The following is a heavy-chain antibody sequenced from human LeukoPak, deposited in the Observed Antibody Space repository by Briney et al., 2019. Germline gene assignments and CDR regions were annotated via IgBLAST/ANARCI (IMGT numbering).Heavy chain of an antibody. CDR1: GGSISSSSYY. V-gene: IGHV4-39*07. D-gene: IGHD6-19*01. CDR3: ARDHGSGWYTGFDY. CDR2: IYYSGST. Sequence: NPSETLSLTCTVSGGSISSSSYYWGWIRQPPGKGLEWIGSIYYSGSTYYNPSLKSRVTISVDTSKNQFSLKLTSVTAADTAVYYCARDHGSGWYTGFDYWGQGTLVTVSS. J-gene: IGHJ4*02.